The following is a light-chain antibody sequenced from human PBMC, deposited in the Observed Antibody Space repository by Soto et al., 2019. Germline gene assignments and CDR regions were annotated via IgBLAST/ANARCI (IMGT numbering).Light chain of an antibody. CDR3: QQYFPSPWT. CDR1: ESVSSD. CDR2: EVS. J-gene: IGKJ1*01. Sequence: EIVLTQSPATLSLSPGERATLSCRASESVSSDLAWYQQKPGQAPRLLMYEVSTRASGIPARFSGGGSGTDFTPTISSLQAEDVAVYYCQQYFPSPWTFGQGTKVEI. V-gene: IGKV3-11*01.